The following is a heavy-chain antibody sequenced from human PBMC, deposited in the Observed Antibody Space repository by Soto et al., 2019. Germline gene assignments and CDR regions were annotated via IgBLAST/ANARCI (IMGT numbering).Heavy chain of an antibody. V-gene: IGHV3-11*01. Sequence: GGSLRLSCAASGFTFSDYYMSWIRQAPGKGLEWVSYISSSGSTIYYADSVKGRFTISRDNAKNSLYLQMNSLRAEDTAVYYCARATWRVVPAAHTLLPGAYYYMDVWGKGTTVTVSS. CDR1: GFTFSDYY. D-gene: IGHD2-2*01. J-gene: IGHJ6*03. CDR3: ARATWRVVPAAHTLLPGAYYYMDV. CDR2: ISSSGSTI.